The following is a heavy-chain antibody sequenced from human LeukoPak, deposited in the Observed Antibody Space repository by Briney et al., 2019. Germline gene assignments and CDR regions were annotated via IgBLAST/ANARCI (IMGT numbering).Heavy chain of an antibody. Sequence: GGSLRLSCAASGFTFDDYGMSWVRQAPGKGLEWVYGVNWNGGSTGYADSVKGRFTISRDNAKNSLYLQMNSLRAEDTALYYCARDLSDSSGYYFDYWGQGTLVTVSS. V-gene: IGHV3-20*04. J-gene: IGHJ4*02. D-gene: IGHD3-22*01. CDR2: VNWNGGST. CDR3: ARDLSDSSGYYFDY. CDR1: GFTFDDYG.